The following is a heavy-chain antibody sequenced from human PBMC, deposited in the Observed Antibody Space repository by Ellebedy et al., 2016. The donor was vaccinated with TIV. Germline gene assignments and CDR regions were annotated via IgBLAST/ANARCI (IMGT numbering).Heavy chain of an antibody. CDR3: ARDGPNWNLDY. V-gene: IGHV3-30*03. CDR1: GFTITNYG. CDR2: ISYDGNHK. Sequence: GESLKISCAVSGFTITNYGMHWVRQAPGKGLEWVAVISYDGNHKYYADSVKGRFTISRDNSKNTLYLQVNSLRTEDTAVYDCARDGPNWNLDYWGQGTLVTVSS. J-gene: IGHJ4*02. D-gene: IGHD1-1*01.